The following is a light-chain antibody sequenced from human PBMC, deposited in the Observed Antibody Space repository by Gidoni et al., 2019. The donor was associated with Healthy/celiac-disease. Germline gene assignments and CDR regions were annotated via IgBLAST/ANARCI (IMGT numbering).Light chain of an antibody. CDR1: QSISSY. V-gene: IGKV1-39*01. Sequence: DIQMTQSPSSLSASVGDRVTIPCRASQSISSYLNWYQQKPGKAPKLLIYDASSFQSGVPSRFSGSGSGTDFTLTISSLQPEDFATYYCQQSYSTPLAFGGGTKVEIK. CDR3: QQSYSTPLA. J-gene: IGKJ4*01. CDR2: DAS.